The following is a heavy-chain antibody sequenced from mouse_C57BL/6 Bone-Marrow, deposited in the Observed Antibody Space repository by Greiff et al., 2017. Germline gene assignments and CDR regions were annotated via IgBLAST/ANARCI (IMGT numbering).Heavy chain of an antibody. CDR3: SKNWGYGSSYGYAMYY. CDR1: GFSLTSYG. D-gene: IGHD1-1*01. Sequence: QVQLKQSGPGLVQPSQSLSITCTVSGFSLTSYGVHWVRQSPGKGLEWLGVIWRGGSTDYTAAFMSRLSITKDNSKSQVFFKMNRLQADDTAIYYCSKNWGYGSSYGYAMYYWGQGTSVTVSS. J-gene: IGHJ4*01. V-gene: IGHV2-5*01. CDR2: IWRGGST.